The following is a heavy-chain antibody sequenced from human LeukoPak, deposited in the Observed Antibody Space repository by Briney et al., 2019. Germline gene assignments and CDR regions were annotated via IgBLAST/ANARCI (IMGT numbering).Heavy chain of an antibody. J-gene: IGHJ3*02. CDR1: GYTLTSYD. V-gene: IGHV1-8*01. CDR3: ARERPVTYYYDSSGYFDAFDI. D-gene: IGHD3-22*01. CDR2: MNPNSGNT. Sequence: GASVKVSCKASGYTLTSYDINWVRQATGQGLEWMGWMNPNSGNTGYAQKFQGRVTMTRNTSISTAYMELSSLRSEDTAVYYCARERPVTYYYDSSGYFDAFDIWGQGTMVTVSS.